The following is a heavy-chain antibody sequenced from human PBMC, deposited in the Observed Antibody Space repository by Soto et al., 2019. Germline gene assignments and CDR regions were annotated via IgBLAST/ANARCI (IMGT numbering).Heavy chain of an antibody. CDR2: IYSGGNT. CDR1: GFTVSSTY. J-gene: IGHJ4*02. Sequence: HPGGSLRLSCAASGFTVSSTYMSWVRQAPGKGLEWVSFIYSGGNTYYADSVKGRFTITRDHSKNTLYLQMNTLRAEDTAVYYCARGHYYYDSSGSAGHYFDCWGQGTLVTVSS. CDR3: ARGHYYYDSSGSAGHYFDC. D-gene: IGHD3-22*01. V-gene: IGHV3-53*01.